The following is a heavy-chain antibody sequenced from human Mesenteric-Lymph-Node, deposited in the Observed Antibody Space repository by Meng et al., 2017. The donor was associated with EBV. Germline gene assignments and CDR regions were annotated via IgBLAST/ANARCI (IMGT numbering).Heavy chain of an antibody. CDR2: IYYSGST. D-gene: IGHD3-10*01. CDR3: ARARGLLWFGEFTVDY. Sequence: QLQESGTGQCKPPATLSFTCTVSGGSISSSSYSWGWIRQPPGKGLEWIGSIYYSGSTYYNPSLKSRVTISVDTSKNQFSLKLSSVTAADTAVYYCARARGLLWFGEFTVDYWGQGTLVTVSS. V-gene: IGHV4-39*07. CDR1: GGSISSSSYS. J-gene: IGHJ4*02.